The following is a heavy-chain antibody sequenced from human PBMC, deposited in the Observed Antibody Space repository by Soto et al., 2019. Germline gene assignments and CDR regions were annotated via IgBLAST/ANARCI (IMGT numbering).Heavy chain of an antibody. CDR1: GFTFDDYA. J-gene: IGHJ4*02. CDR3: AKTSACSSTSCYHPYYFDY. CDR2: ISWNSGSI. Sequence: EVQLVESGGGLVQPGRSLRLPCAASGFTFDDYAMHWVRQAPGKGLEWVSGISWNSGSIGYADSVKGRFTISRDNAKNSLYLQMNSLRAEDTALYYCAKTSACSSTSCYHPYYFDYWGQGTLVTVSS. V-gene: IGHV3-9*01. D-gene: IGHD2-2*01.